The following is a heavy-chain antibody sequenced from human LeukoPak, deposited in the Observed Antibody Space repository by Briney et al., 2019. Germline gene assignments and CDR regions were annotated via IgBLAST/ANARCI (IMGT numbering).Heavy chain of an antibody. CDR1: GYTFPSYG. D-gene: IGHD3-22*01. CDR3: ARQSLTAYYDSSGLPYDAFDI. V-gene: IGHV5-51*01. Sequence: GASLKTPCKGFGYTFPSYGIGWGRQMPGKGLEWMGIIYPSDSDTRYNTSSQGQFSISADKSITAPYLQWSSLEASDTAMYYCARQSLTAYYDSSGLPYDAFDIWGQGTMVTVSS. J-gene: IGHJ3*02. CDR2: IYPSDSDT.